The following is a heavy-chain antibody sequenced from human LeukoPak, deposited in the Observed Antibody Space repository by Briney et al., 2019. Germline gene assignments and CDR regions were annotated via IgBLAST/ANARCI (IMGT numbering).Heavy chain of an antibody. D-gene: IGHD5-18*01. J-gene: IGHJ4*02. CDR1: GFFFSTYS. CDR3: ARAYGTAFDY. Sequence: GGSLRLSCAASGFFFSTYSMNWVRQAPGKGLEWVSYISSTSSTIYHADSVKGRFTISRDNAKNSLYLQMNSLRADDTAVYYCARAYGTAFDYWGQGTLVTVSS. V-gene: IGHV3-48*04. CDR2: ISSTSSTI.